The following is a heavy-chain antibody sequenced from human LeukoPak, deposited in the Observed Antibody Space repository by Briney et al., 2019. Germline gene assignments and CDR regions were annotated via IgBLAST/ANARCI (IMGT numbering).Heavy chain of an antibody. CDR1: GYTFTAYY. CDR3: ARSVTTVIPGDY. CDR2: TNPNSGDT. J-gene: IGHJ4*02. V-gene: IGHV1-2*02. D-gene: IGHD4-17*01. Sequence: ASVKVSCKASGYTFTAYYIHWMRQAPGQGLEWMGWTNPNSGDTNYAQKFQGRVTMTSDTSISTAYMELSRLRSDDTAVYYCARSVTTVIPGDYWGQGTLVTVSS.